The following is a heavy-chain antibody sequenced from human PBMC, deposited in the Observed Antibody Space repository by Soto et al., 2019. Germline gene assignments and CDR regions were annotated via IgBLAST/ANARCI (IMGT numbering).Heavy chain of an antibody. CDR1: GGTFSSYA. D-gene: IGHD6-13*01. CDR2: IIPIFGTA. CDR3: ARDMGSSSWYVPFDY. J-gene: IGHJ4*02. Sequence: SVKVSCKASGGTFSSYAISWVRQAPGQGLEWMGGIIPIFGTANYAQKFQGRVTITADESTSTAYMELSSLRSEDTAVYYCARDMGSSSWYVPFDYWGQGTLVTISS. V-gene: IGHV1-69*13.